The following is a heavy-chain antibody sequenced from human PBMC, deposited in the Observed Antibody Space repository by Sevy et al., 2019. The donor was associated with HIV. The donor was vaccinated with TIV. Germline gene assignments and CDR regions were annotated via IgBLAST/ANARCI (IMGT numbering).Heavy chain of an antibody. D-gene: IGHD3-16*02. V-gene: IGHV3-74*01. CDR2: INSDGSST. CDR1: GFTFSSYW. CDR3: AREGGLRLGGLSLLDHNAFDI. J-gene: IGHJ3*02. Sequence: GGSLRLSCAASGFTFSSYWMHWVRQAPGKGLVWVSRINSDGSSTSYADSVKGRFTISRDNAKNTLYLQMNSLRAEDTAVYYCAREGGLRLGGLSLLDHNAFDIWGQGTMVTVSS.